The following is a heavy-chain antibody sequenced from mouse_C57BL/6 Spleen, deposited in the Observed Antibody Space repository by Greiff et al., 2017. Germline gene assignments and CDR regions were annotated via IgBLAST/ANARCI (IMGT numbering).Heavy chain of an antibody. CDR1: GYTFTSYW. Sequence: QVQLQQPGAELVKPGASVKLSCKASGYTFTSYWMHWVKQRPGQGLEWIGMIHPNSGSTNYNEKFKSKATLTVDKSSSTAYMQLSSLTSEDSAVYYCARSNYGGWYFDVWGTGTTVTVSS. D-gene: IGHD2-5*01. J-gene: IGHJ1*03. V-gene: IGHV1-64*01. CDR2: IHPNSGST. CDR3: ARSNYGGWYFDV.